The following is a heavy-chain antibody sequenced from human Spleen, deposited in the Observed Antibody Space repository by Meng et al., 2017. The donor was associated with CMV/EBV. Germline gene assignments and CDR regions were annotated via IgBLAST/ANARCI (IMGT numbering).Heavy chain of an antibody. CDR2: ITASGGST. V-gene: IGHV3-23*01. CDR1: GFTFNFYS. D-gene: IGHD6-13*01. J-gene: IGHJ4*02. Sequence: GESLKISCAASGFTFNFYSMNWIRQAPGKGLEWVSAITASGGSTYHADSVRGRFTISRDNSKNTLYLQLNSLRVEDTAVYYCAKAFSSSWYREYYDYWGQGTLVTVSS. CDR3: AKAFSSSWYREYYDY.